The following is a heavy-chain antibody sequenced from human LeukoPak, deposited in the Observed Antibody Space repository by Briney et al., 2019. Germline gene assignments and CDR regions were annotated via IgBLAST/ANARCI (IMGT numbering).Heavy chain of an antibody. J-gene: IGHJ6*03. D-gene: IGHD3-9*01. CDR2: IKQDLNEK. CDR3: ARESRGYDILTGKYHRGYYSYYMDV. CDR1: GFTFNSYW. Sequence: GGSLRLSCAASGFTFNSYWMSWVRQAPGKGLEWVANIKQDLNEKYYVDSVKGRFTISRDNAKNSLYLQMNSLRAEDTAVYYCARESRGYDILTGKYHRGYYSYYMDVWGKGTTVTVSS. V-gene: IGHV3-7*01.